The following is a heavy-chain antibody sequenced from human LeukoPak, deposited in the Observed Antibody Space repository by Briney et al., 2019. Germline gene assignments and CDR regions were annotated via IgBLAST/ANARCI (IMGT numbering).Heavy chain of an antibody. CDR3: ARVQDIVVVPAANHWFDP. D-gene: IGHD2-2*01. Sequence: GASVKVSWKASGYTFTSYGISWVRQAPGQGLEWMGCISAYNGNTNYAQKLQGRVTMTTDTSTSTAYMELRSLRSDDTAVYYCARVQDIVVVPAANHWFDPWGQGTLVTVSS. CDR2: ISAYNGNT. J-gene: IGHJ5*02. V-gene: IGHV1-18*04. CDR1: GYTFTSYG.